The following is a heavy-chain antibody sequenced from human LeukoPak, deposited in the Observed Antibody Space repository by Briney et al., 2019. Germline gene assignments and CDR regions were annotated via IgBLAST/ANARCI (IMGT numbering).Heavy chain of an antibody. CDR2: ISGSSGST. V-gene: IGHV3-23*01. D-gene: IGHD4-17*01. CDR1: GFTFSSYA. J-gene: IGHJ4*02. CDR3: AKPAGAMTTVTYYFDY. Sequence: GASLRLSCAASGFTFSSYAMSWVRQAPGKGLEWVSAISGSSGSTYYADSVKGRFTISRDNSKNTLYLQMNSLRAEDTVVYYCAKPAGAMTTVTYYFDYWGQGTLVTVSS.